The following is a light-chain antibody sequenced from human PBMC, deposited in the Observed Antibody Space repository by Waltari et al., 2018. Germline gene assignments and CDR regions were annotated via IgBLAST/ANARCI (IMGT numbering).Light chain of an antibody. CDR2: WAS. CDR1: QSVSSASDGRNF. J-gene: IGKJ3*01. CDR3: QQYFSVPAT. Sequence: DIVMTQSPDSLVVSLGERATINCKSSQSVSSASDGRNFLAWYQQKPGQSPKLLIYWASTRESGVPDRFSGGGSGTDFSLTISSLQAEDVGVYYCQQYFSVPATFGPGTKVEIK. V-gene: IGKV4-1*01.